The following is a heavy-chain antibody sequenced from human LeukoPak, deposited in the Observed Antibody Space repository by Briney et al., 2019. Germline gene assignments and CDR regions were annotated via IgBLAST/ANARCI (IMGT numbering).Heavy chain of an antibody. CDR1: GYTLTELS. D-gene: IGHD6-19*01. CDR2: FDPEDDET. CDR3: ATLHSSGWYFSWFDP. V-gene: IGHV1-24*01. J-gene: IGHJ5*02. Sequence: ASVKVSCKVSGYTLTELSMHWVRQAPGKGLEWMGGFDPEDDETIYAQKFQGRVTMTEDTSTDTAYMELSSLRSEDTAVYYCATLHSSGWYFSWFDPWGRGTLVTVSS.